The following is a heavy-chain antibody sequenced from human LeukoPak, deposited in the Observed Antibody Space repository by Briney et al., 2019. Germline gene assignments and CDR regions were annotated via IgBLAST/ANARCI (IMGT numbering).Heavy chain of an antibody. D-gene: IGHD5-18*01. CDR1: GYTFTGYY. J-gene: IGHJ4*02. CDR2: INPNSGGT. Sequence: GASVKVSCKASGYTFTGYYMHWVRQAPGQGLEWMGWINPNSGGTNYAQKFQGRVTMTRDTSISTAYMELSRLRSDDTAVYYCARDYLGLSGQIQLWPYYFDYWGQGTLVTVSS. CDR3: ARDYLGLSGQIQLWPYYFDY. V-gene: IGHV1-2*02.